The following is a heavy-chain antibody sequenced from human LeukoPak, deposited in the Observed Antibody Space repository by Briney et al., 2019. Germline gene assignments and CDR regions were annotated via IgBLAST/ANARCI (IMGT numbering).Heavy chain of an antibody. Sequence: GGSLRLSCAASGFTFSSYGMHWVRQATGKGLEWVSAIGTAGDTYYPGSVKGRFTISRENAKNSLYLQMNSLRAGDTAVYYCAREAAAGTFDPWGQGTLVTVSS. J-gene: IGHJ5*02. CDR3: AREAAAGTFDP. CDR2: IGTAGDT. CDR1: GFTFSSYG. D-gene: IGHD6-13*01. V-gene: IGHV3-13*01.